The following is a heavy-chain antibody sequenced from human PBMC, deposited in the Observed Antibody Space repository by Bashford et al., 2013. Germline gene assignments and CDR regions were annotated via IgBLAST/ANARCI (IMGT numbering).Heavy chain of an antibody. Sequence: SETLSLTCAVYIGSFSDYYWGWIRQPPGKGLEWIGSIYYSGLTYNNPSLKSRVTISVDTSKNQFSLKLSSVTAADTAVYYCARLVRRDGYFIDYWGQGTLVTVSS. V-gene: IGHV4-34*01. J-gene: IGHJ4*02. CDR3: ARLVRRDGYFIDY. CDR1: IGSFSDYY. CDR2: IYYSGLT. D-gene: IGHD5-24*01.